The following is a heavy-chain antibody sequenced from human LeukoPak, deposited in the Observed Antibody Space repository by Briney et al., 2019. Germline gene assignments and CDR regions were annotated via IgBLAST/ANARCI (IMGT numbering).Heavy chain of an antibody. Sequence: QPGGSLRLSCAASGFTFSSYWMHWVRQAPGKGLEWVSIIYGGGSTYYADSVKGRFTISRDNSKNTLYLQMNSLRAEDTAVYYCARASRWVSFDIWGQGTMVTVSS. CDR3: ARASRWVSFDI. CDR1: GFTFSSYW. CDR2: IYGGGST. J-gene: IGHJ3*02. V-gene: IGHV3-66*01. D-gene: IGHD5-24*01.